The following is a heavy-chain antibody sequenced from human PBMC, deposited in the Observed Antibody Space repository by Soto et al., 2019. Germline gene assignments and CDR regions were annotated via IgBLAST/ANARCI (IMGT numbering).Heavy chain of an antibody. CDR2: IYYSGST. CDR3: ARDGWVAARFTDDNWFDP. D-gene: IGHD6-6*01. CDR1: GGSISSYY. Sequence: SETLSLTCTVSGGSISSYYWSWIRQPPGKGLEWIGYIYYSGSTNYNPSLKSRVTISVDTSKNQFSLKLSSVTAADTAVYYCARDGWVAARFTDDNWFDPWGQGTLVTVSS. V-gene: IGHV4-59*01. J-gene: IGHJ5*02.